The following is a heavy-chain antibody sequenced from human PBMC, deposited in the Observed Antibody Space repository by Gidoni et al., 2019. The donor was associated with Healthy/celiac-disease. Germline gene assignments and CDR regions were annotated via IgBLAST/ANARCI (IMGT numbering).Heavy chain of an antibody. J-gene: IGHJ4*02. CDR2: LYSGGST. CDR1: GFTVNSNY. V-gene: IGHV3-53*04. CDR3: ARVGRLWSHIDY. Sequence: VQLVESGGGCVQPGGSLKLSCADSGFTVNSNYMSWVRQAPGKGLEWVLVLYSGGSTYYADSVKGRFTISRHNSKNTLYLQMNSLRAEDTAVYFCARVGRLWSHIDYWGQGTLVSVSS. D-gene: IGHD5-18*01.